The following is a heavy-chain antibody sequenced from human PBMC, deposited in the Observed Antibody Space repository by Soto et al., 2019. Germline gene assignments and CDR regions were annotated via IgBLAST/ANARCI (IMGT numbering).Heavy chain of an antibody. Sequence: ASVKVSCKASGYTLTSYYMHWVRQAPGQGLAWMGIINPSGGSTSYAQNYLGRITMTSDTSTTTVYMELSSLRSEDTAVYFCARGDYDVLTGYYPLDFWGQGTLVTVSS. J-gene: IGHJ4*02. CDR2: INPSGGST. V-gene: IGHV1-46*01. CDR1: GYTLTSYY. D-gene: IGHD3-9*01. CDR3: ARGDYDVLTGYYPLDF.